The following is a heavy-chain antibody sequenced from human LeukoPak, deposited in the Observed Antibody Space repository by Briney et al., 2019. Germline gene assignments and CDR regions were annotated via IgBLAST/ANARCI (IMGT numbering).Heavy chain of an antibody. CDR1: GLPHCGLR. J-gene: IGHJ4*02. D-gene: IGHD4-17*01. V-gene: IGHV3-72*01. CDR3: FIVRHGDSLEL. CDR2: IRNAPNGYTT. Sequence: PGGSLRLSCEASGLPHCGLRRLYFRQAPGKGLEWVGRIRNAPNGYTTDYATSVKGRFIVSRDDSRNSLYLQMSSLKTEDTALYHCFIVRHGDSLELWGQGTLVTVSS.